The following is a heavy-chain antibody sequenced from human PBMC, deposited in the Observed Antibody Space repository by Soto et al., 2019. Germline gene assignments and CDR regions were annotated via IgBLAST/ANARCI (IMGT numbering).Heavy chain of an antibody. J-gene: IGHJ4*02. CDR1: GFFVSAYT. V-gene: IGHV3-30*09. CDR2: ISSDGNHK. CDR3: ARWEQPLFDY. Sequence: QVQLVESGGGVVQPGRSLRLSCAASGFFVSAYTVHWVRQAPGKGLEWVAVISSDGNHKYYTDSVKGRFAISRDTSTNTVFLQMSSLGPEDTAVYYCARWEQPLFDYWGQGTLVTVSS. D-gene: IGHD1-1*01.